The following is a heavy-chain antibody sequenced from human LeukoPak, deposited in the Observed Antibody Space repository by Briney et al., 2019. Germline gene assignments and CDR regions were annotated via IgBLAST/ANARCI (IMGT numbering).Heavy chain of an antibody. V-gene: IGHV4-38-2*01. CDR1: GYSISSGYY. CDR2: IYHSGST. J-gene: IGHJ4*02. Sequence: SATLSLTCAVSGYSISSGYYWGWIRQPPGKGLGWIGSIYHSGSTYYNPSLKSRVTISVDTSKNQFSLKLSSVTAADTAVYYCARGYSSSWYGDYWGQGTLVTVSS. CDR3: ARGYSSSWYGDY. D-gene: IGHD6-13*01.